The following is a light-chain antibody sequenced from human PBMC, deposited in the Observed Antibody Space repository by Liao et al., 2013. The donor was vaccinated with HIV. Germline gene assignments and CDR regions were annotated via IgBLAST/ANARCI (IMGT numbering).Light chain of an antibody. Sequence: SYELTQPPSVSMAPGKTARITCGGNNIGEKSVHWYQQKPGQSPLLVIYQDTYRPSGIPERFSGSNSGNTATLTISGTQPTDEADYYCQAWDRNTAIFGGGTKLTVL. V-gene: IGLV3-21*01. CDR1: NIGEKS. CDR3: QAWDRNTAI. J-gene: IGLJ2*01. CDR2: QDT.